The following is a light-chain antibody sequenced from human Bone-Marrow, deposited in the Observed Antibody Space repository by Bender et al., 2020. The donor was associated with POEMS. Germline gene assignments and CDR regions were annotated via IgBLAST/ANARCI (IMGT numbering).Light chain of an antibody. CDR1: TFDIGSYDL. CDR2: EVT. V-gene: IGLV2-23*02. Sequence: QSALTQPASVSGSPGQSITISCTGTTFDIGSYDLVSWFQQHPGKAPKLLIYEVTKRPSGVSNRFSGSKSGKTASLTISGLQAEDEADYYCCSYAGSSTYVLGTGTKVTVL. CDR3: CSYAGSSTYV. J-gene: IGLJ1*01.